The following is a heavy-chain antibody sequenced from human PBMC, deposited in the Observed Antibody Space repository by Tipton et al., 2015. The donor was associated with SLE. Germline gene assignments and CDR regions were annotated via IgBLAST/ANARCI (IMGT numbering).Heavy chain of an antibody. CDR1: GGSFSGYY. D-gene: IGHD3-22*01. CDR2: INHSGST. Sequence: TLSLTCAVYGGSFSGYYWSWIRQPPGKGLEWIGEINHSGSTNYNPSLKSRVTISVDTSKNQFSLKLSSVTAADTAVHYCASQRYYYDSSGYYTLYYLDYWGQGTLVTVSS. CDR3: ASQRYYYDSSGYYTLYYLDY. V-gene: IGHV4-34*01. J-gene: IGHJ4*02.